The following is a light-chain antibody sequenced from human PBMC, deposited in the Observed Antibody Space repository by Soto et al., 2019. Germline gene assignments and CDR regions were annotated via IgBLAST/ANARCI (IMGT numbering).Light chain of an antibody. CDR1: QSVGNN. J-gene: IGKJ5*01. V-gene: IGKV3-11*01. CDR3: QQRSNWPPSIT. Sequence: EIVLTQSPGTLSLSPGERATLSCRASQSVGNNLAWYQQKPGQAPRLLIYDASNRATGIPARFSGSGSGTDFTLTISSLEPEDFAVYYCQQRSNWPPSITFGQGTRLETK. CDR2: DAS.